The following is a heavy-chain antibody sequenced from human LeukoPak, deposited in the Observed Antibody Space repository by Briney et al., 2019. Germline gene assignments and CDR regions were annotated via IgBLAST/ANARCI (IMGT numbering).Heavy chain of an antibody. Sequence: GGSLRLSCTASGFTFGDYAMSWIRQAPGKGLEWVGFIRSKAYGETADYAASVKGRFTISRDDSKAIAYLQMNSLKTEDTAVYHCARDRGAYNLYDYWGQGTLVTVSS. J-gene: IGHJ4*02. CDR1: GFTFGDYA. D-gene: IGHD1-1*01. V-gene: IGHV3-49*03. CDR3: ARDRGAYNLYDY. CDR2: IRSKAYGETA.